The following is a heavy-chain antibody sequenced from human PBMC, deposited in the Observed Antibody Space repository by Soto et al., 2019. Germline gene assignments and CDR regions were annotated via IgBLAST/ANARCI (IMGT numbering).Heavy chain of an antibody. J-gene: IGHJ5*02. V-gene: IGHV3-30-3*01. CDR3: ARDSGTSFDP. CDR1: GFTFSSYA. CDR2: ISYDGSNK. D-gene: IGHD1-7*01. Sequence: LRLSCAASGFTFSSYAMHWVRQAPGKGLEWVAVISYDGSNKYYADSVKGRFTISRDNSKNTLYLQMNSLRAEDTAVYYCARDSGTSFDPWGQGTLVTVSS.